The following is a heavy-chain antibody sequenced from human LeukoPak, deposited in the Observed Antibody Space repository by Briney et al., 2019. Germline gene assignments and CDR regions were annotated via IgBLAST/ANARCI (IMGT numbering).Heavy chain of an antibody. CDR2: ISAYNGNT. CDR1: GYTFTSYG. J-gene: IGHJ6*03. CDR3: AREEGGKYYYMDV. D-gene: IGHD3-16*01. Sequence: ASVKVSCKASGYTFTSYGISWVRQAPGQGLEWMEWISAYNGNTNYAQKFQGRVTMTTDSSTSTAYMELRSLRSDDTAVYYCAREEGGKYYYMDVWGKGTTVTVSS. V-gene: IGHV1-18*01.